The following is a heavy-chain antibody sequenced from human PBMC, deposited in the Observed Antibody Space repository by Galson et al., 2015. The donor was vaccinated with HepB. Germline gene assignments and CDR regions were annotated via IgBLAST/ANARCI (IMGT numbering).Heavy chain of an antibody. CDR2: ISAYNGNT. D-gene: IGHD3-22*01. CDR3: ASSPGYYYDSSGYYEIPYYYYGMDV. V-gene: IGHV1-18*04. CDR1: GYTFTSYG. J-gene: IGHJ6*02. Sequence: SVKVSCKASGYTFTSYGISWVRQAPGQGLEWMGWISAYNGNTNYALKLQGRVTMTTDTSTSTAYMELRSLRSDDTAVYYCASSPGYYYDSSGYYEIPYYYYGMDVWGQGTTVTVSS.